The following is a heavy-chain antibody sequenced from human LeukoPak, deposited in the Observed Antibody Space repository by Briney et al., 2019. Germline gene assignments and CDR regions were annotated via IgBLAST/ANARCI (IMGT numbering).Heavy chain of an antibody. CDR2: IIPILGIS. Sequence: SVNVSCKASGGTFSNYAISWVRQAPGQGLEWMGRIIPILGISNYAQKFQGRVTITADKSTSTTYMELSSLSSEDTAMFYCTTGVHYYNSSGYISRDYWGQGTLVTVSS. D-gene: IGHD3-22*01. CDR1: GGTFSNYA. CDR3: TTGVHYYNSSGYISRDY. J-gene: IGHJ4*02. V-gene: IGHV1-69*04.